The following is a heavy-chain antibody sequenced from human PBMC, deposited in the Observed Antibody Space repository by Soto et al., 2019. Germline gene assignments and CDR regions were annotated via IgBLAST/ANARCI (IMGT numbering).Heavy chain of an antibody. V-gene: IGHV1-8*01. CDR2: MNPNSGNT. J-gene: IGHJ4*02. CDR3: ARGWGTIDY. Sequence: QVQLVQSGAEVKKPGASVKVSCKASGYTFTNYDINWVRQATGQGLEWMGWMNPNSGNTGSAQKFQGRITMTRDTTTGKAYMELTSLRYEDTAVYYCARGWGTIDYWGQGTLVTVSS. D-gene: IGHD3-16*01. CDR1: GYTFTNYD.